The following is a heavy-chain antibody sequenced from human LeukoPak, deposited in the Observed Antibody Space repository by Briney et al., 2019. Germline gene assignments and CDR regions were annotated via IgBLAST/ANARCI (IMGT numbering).Heavy chain of an antibody. V-gene: IGHV3-7*01. CDR1: GFTFGSYW. Sequence: GGSLRLSCAASGFTFGSYWMSWVRQAPGKGLEWVANIKQDGSEKHYVDFVKGRFTISRDNSKNTLYLQMNSLRAEDTAVYYCARDLRYYDSSGYETSRGFDYWGQGTLVTVSS. CDR3: ARDLRYYDSSGYETSRGFDY. CDR2: IKQDGSEK. D-gene: IGHD3-22*01. J-gene: IGHJ4*02.